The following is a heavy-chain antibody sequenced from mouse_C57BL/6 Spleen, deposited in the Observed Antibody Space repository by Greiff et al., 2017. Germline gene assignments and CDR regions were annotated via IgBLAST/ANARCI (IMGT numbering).Heavy chain of an antibody. J-gene: IGHJ4*01. CDR2: IHPNSGST. CDR3: ARAKGYAMDY. V-gene: IGHV1-64*01. CDR1: GYTFTSYW. Sequence: QVQLKQPGAELVKPGASVKLSCKASGYTFTSYWMHWVKQRPGQGLEWIGMIHPNSGSTNYNEKFKSKATLTVDKSSSTAYMQLSSLTSEDSAVYYCARAKGYAMDYWGQGTSVTVSS.